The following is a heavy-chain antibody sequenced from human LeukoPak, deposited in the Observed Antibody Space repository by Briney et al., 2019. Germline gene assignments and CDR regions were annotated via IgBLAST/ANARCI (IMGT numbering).Heavy chain of an antibody. Sequence: GESLKISCKGSGYSFTSYWIGWVRQMPGKGLEWMGSIYPGDPDTRYSPSFQGQVTISADKSISTAYLQWSSLQASDTAMYYCARRGYYESRTGAFDIWGQGTMVTVSS. CDR3: ARRGYYESRTGAFDI. J-gene: IGHJ3*02. CDR1: GYSFTSYW. V-gene: IGHV5-51*01. D-gene: IGHD3-22*01. CDR2: IYPGDPDT.